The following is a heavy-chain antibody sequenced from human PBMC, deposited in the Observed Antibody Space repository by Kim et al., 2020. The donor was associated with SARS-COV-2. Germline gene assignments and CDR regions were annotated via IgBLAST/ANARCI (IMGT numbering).Heavy chain of an antibody. CDR1: GFTFSSYS. J-gene: IGHJ4*02. D-gene: IGHD6-19*01. CDR3: ARVLTSGWSYFAY. V-gene: IGHV3-21*04. Sequence: GGSLRLSCAASGFTFSSYSMNWVRQAPGKGLEWISSISSSSSYIYYADSVKGRFTISRDNARASLYLQMNSLRAEDTAVYYCARVLTSGWSYFAYWGQGT. CDR2: ISSSSSYI.